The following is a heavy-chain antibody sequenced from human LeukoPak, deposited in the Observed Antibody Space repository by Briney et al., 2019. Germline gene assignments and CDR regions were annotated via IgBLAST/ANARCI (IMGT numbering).Heavy chain of an antibody. CDR1: EFTFSDYY. D-gene: IGHD6-19*01. J-gene: IGHJ4*02. Sequence: PGGSLRLSCAASEFTFSDYYMSWIRQVPGKGLEWVSYISSSGSTVYYADSVKGRFTISRDNAKNSLYLQMKSLRAEDTAVYYCARDREFSSGWPPLDWGQGTLVTVSS. CDR2: ISSSGSTV. V-gene: IGHV3-11*01. CDR3: ARDREFSSGWPPLD.